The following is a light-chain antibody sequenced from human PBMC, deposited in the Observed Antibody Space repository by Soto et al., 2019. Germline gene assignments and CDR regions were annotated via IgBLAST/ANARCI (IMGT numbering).Light chain of an antibody. Sequence: DIQMTQSPSTLSASVGDRVTITCRASQSISSWLAWYQQKAGKAPKLLINDASSLESGVPSRFSGSGSGTDFTLTISSLQPEDFASYFCQHTFNSPPWTFGQGTKVDIK. J-gene: IGKJ1*01. CDR1: QSISSW. CDR2: DAS. CDR3: QHTFNSPPWT. V-gene: IGKV1-5*01.